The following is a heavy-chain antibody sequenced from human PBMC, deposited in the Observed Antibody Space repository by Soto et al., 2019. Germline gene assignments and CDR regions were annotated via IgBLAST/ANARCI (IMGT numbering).Heavy chain of an antibody. J-gene: IGHJ4*02. CDR3: ARATVVVVITGVDY. V-gene: IGHV3-30-3*01. D-gene: IGHD3-22*01. Sequence: GGSLRLSCAASGFTFSSYAMHWVRQAPGKGLEWVAVISYDGSNKYYADSVKGRFTISRDNSKNTLYLQMNSLRAEDTAVYYCARATVVVVITGVDYWGQGTLVTVSS. CDR1: GFTFSSYA. CDR2: ISYDGSNK.